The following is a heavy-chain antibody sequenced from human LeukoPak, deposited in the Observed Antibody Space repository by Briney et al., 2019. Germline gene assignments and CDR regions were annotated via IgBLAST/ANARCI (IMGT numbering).Heavy chain of an antibody. CDR1: GFTFSSYE. V-gene: IGHV3-48*03. CDR2: ISSSGTTI. J-gene: IGHJ4*02. D-gene: IGHD6-19*01. CDR3: AREAAGYSSGWPDY. Sequence: GGSLRLSCAASGFTFSSYEMNWVRQAPGKGLEWVSYISSSGTTIYYADSVNGRFTISRDNAKNALYLQMNSLRAEDTAVYYCAREAAGYSSGWPDYWGQGTLVTVSS.